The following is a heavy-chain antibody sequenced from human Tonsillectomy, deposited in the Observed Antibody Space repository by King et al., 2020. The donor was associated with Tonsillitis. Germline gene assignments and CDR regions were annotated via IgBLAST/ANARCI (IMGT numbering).Heavy chain of an antibody. Sequence: HGQLVQSGGGVVQPGRSLRLSCVASGFTFSSYGMHWVRQAPGKGLEWVAVISYDGSKKSYADSVTGRFTVSRDKSKNTLYLQMNSLRGEDTAVYQCAKDIRSGWDYYFYNAMDVWGQGTPVTVSS. CDR2: ISYDGSKK. CDR1: GFTFSSYG. J-gene: IGHJ6*02. D-gene: IGHD6-19*01. CDR3: AKDIRSGWDYYFYNAMDV. V-gene: IGHV3-30*18.